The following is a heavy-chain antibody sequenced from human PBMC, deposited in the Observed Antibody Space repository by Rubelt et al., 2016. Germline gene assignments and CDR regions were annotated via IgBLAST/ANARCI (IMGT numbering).Heavy chain of an antibody. CDR2: INSDGSST. J-gene: IGHJ6*02. D-gene: IGHD3-10*01. Sequence: EVQLVESGGGLIQPGGSLRLSCAASGFTFSSYWMHWVRQAPGKGLVWVSRINSDGSSTSYADSVKGRFTISRDNAKNTLYLQMNSLRAEDTAVYYCAREMSPRPNYYGSGRGMDVWGQGTTVTVSS. CDR1: GFTFSSYW. V-gene: IGHV3-74*01. CDR3: AREMSPRPNYYGSGRGMDV.